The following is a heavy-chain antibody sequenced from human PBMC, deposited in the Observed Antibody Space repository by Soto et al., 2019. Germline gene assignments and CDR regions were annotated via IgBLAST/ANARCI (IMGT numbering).Heavy chain of an antibody. CDR2: IYYSGST. Sequence: SETLSLTCTVSGGSISSSSYYWGWIRQPPGKGLEWIGSIYYSGSTYYNPSLKSRVTISVDTSKNQFSLKLSSVTAAGTAVYYCARRPEYYDILTGYYHNWFDPWGQGTLVTVSS. D-gene: IGHD3-9*01. J-gene: IGHJ5*02. CDR3: ARRPEYYDILTGYYHNWFDP. V-gene: IGHV4-39*01. CDR1: GGSISSSSYY.